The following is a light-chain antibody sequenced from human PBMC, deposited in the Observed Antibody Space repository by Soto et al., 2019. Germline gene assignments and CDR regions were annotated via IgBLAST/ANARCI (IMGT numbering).Light chain of an antibody. J-gene: IGKJ4*01. CDR1: QSVSSNY. CDR2: GAS. Sequence: EIVLTQSPGTLSLSPGERATLSCRASQSVSSNYLAWYQQKTGQAPRLLMYGASSRATGIPDRFSGSGSGTDFTLTISRLEPEDFAVYYCQQRSNWPYLTFGGGTRV. V-gene: IGKV3D-20*02. CDR3: QQRSNWPYLT.